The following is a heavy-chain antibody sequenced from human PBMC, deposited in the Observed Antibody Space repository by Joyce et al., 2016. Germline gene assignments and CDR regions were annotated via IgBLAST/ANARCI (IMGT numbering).Heavy chain of an antibody. CDR3: ARDLSYDFWTALDY. D-gene: IGHD3-3*01. Sequence: QVQLVQSGAEVKKPGASVKVSCKTSGYTFTSYAVHWVRQAPGQRLEWMGWSNAGNGNTKYSQKFQGRVTITRDTSASTAYMELSSLRSEDTAVYYCARDLSYDFWTALDYWGQGTLVTVSS. J-gene: IGHJ4*02. V-gene: IGHV1-3*01. CDR2: SNAGNGNT. CDR1: GYTFTSYA.